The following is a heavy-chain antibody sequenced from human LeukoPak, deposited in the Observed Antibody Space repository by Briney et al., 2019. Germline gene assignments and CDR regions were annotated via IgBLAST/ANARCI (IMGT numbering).Heavy chain of an antibody. CDR3: ARDGPYHDY. V-gene: IGHV3-30-3*01. CDR2: ISFDGTNK. D-gene: IGHD2-2*01. Sequence: PGGSLRLSCAASGFTFSNYAMSWVRQSPGKGLEWVSVISFDGTNKDYADSVKGRSTISRDDSKSTVYLQMDSLRPEDTAMYYCARDGPYHDYWGQGTLVTVSS. CDR1: GFTFSNYA. J-gene: IGHJ4*01.